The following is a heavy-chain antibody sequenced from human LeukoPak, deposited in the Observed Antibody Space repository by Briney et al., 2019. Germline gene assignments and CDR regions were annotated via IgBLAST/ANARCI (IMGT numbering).Heavy chain of an antibody. Sequence: GGSLDLSVEASEFTFSSYSWTWFGKAQGKGREWVSYITNSGNSKSYADSVKGRFTISRDNTKNSLYLQMNGLRAEDTAVYYCARTRSSGYLTFDYWGQGILVTVSS. CDR2: ITNSGNSK. CDR3: ARTRSSGYLTFDY. J-gene: IGHJ4*02. V-gene: IGHV3-48*01. CDR1: EFTFSSYS. D-gene: IGHD3-22*01.